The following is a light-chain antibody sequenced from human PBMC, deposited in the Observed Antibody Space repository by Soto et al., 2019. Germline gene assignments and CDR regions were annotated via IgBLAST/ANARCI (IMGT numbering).Light chain of an antibody. V-gene: IGLV2-14*01. Sequence: QSALTQPASVSGSPGQSIAISCTGTSSDVGAYKHVSWSQQHPGKAPKLIIYDVTNRPSGVSNRFSGSKSGNTASLTISGLQAEDEADYYCSSYTTNFTVIFGGGTKLTVL. CDR2: DVT. CDR3: SSYTTNFTVI. J-gene: IGLJ2*01. CDR1: SSDVGAYKH.